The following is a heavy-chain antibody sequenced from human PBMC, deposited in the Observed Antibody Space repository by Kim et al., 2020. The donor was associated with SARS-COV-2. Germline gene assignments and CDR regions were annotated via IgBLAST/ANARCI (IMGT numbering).Heavy chain of an antibody. J-gene: IGHJ4*02. D-gene: IGHD6-19*01. V-gene: IGHV3-9*01. CDR3: AKDMSSGWQWLGYFDY. Sequence: GGSLRLSCAASGFTFDDYAMHWVRQAPGKGLEWVSGISWNSGSIGYADSVKGRFTISRDNAKNSLYLQMNSLRAEDTALYYCAKDMSSGWQWLGYFDYWGQGTLVTVSS. CDR1: GFTFDDYA. CDR2: ISWNSGSI.